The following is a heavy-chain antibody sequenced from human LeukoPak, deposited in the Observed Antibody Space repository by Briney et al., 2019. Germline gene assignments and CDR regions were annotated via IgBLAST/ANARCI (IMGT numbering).Heavy chain of an antibody. CDR2: IYHSGST. D-gene: IGHD3-10*01. CDR3: ARVPYYGSGSYYLDY. Sequence: ASETLSLTCLVSGGSISDSYWSWIRQPPGKGLEWIGEIYHSGSTNYNPSLKSRVTISVDKSKNQLSLKLSSVTAADTAVYYCARVPYYGSGSYYLDYWGQGTLVTVSS. V-gene: IGHV4-34*01. CDR1: GGSISDSY. J-gene: IGHJ4*02.